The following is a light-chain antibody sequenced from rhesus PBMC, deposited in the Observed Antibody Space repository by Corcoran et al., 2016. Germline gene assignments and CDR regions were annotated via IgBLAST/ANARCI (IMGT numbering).Light chain of an antibody. CDR2: AES. CDR1: ENVNNY. V-gene: IGKV1-74*01. Sequence: DIQMTQSPSSLSASVGDRVTITCRASENVNNYIHWYQQKPGKDPKILIYAESTLKSGVPSRFSGYGSVTDYTFTLLSLQPEDVATYYCQHSYGTPLTFGGGPNVKIK. J-gene: IGKJ4*01. CDR3: QHSYGTPLT.